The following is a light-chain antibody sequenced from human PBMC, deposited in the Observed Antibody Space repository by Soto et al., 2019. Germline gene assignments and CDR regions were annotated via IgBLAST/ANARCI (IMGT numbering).Light chain of an antibody. J-gene: IGKJ4*01. V-gene: IGKV1-39*01. CDR1: LRISKY. CDR2: GAS. Sequence: DIKLTQSPSSLSASVGDRVTITCRASLRISKYLNWYQQKPGKAPKLLIYGASTLQSGVPSRFSGRGSGTDFTLTITNLQPEDSATYFCQQSHSTPLTFGGGTKLEI. CDR3: QQSHSTPLT.